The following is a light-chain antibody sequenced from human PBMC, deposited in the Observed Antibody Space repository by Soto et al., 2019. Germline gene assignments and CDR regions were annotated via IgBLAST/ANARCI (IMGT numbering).Light chain of an antibody. J-gene: IGKJ2*01. CDR1: QSVSTSY. CDR3: QQYGSSLYT. CDR2: GAS. V-gene: IGKV3-20*01. Sequence: EIVLTQSPGTLSLSPGERATLSCRASQSVSTSYLAWYQQKPGQAPRLLIYGASSRATGIPDRFSGSGSGTDFTLTISRLEPEDFAVDYCQQYGSSLYTFGQGTELEIK.